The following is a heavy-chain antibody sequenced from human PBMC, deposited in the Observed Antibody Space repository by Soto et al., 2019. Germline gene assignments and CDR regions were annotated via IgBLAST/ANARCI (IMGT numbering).Heavy chain of an antibody. Sequence: QVQLQESGPGLVKPSETLSLTCTVSGGSVSIGRYYWSWIRQPPGKGLEWIGYIDYSGSTNYNPSLKSRVTISVDTSKNQFSRKRSSVTAADTAVYYCARGTRDYDSSGSGDYWGKGTLVTVSS. J-gene: IGHJ4*02. CDR1: GGSVSIGRYY. CDR3: ARGTRDYDSSGSGDY. CDR2: IDYSGST. V-gene: IGHV4-61*01. D-gene: IGHD3-22*01.